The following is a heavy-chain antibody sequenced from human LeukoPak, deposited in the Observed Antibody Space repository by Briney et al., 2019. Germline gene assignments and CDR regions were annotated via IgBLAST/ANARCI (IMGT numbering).Heavy chain of an antibody. CDR1: GFSVSSNY. D-gene: IGHD1-26*01. V-gene: IGHV3-53*01. J-gene: IGHJ4*02. CDR3: SRALGGSNYVYYFDD. Sequence: GGSLRLSCAASGFSVSSNYMNWVRQAPGKGLEWVSFMYSDGSTYYADSVKGRFTISRDYSKNKLFLQVNSLRAEDTAVYYCSRALGGSNYVYYFDDWGQGTLVTVSS. CDR2: MYSDGST.